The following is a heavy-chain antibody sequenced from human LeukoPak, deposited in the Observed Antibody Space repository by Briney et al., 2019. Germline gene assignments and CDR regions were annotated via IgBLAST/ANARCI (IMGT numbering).Heavy chain of an antibody. D-gene: IGHD3-3*01. CDR2: IYYSGST. Sequence: PSETLSLTCTVSGGSISSYYWGWIRQPPGKGLEWIGSIYYSGSTYYNPSLKSRVTISVDTSKNQFSLKLSSVTAADTAVYYCARLRTIFGVVYFDYWGQGTLVTVSS. CDR1: GGSISSYY. V-gene: IGHV4-39*01. J-gene: IGHJ4*02. CDR3: ARLRTIFGVVYFDY.